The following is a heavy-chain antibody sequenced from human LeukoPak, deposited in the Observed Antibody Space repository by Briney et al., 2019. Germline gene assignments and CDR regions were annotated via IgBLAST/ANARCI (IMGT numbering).Heavy chain of an antibody. CDR3: ARGTLTAPRSAFDS. J-gene: IGHJ3*02. CDR2: INPDSGGT. V-gene: IGHV1-2*04. CDR1: GYTFTGHY. D-gene: IGHD1-14*01. Sequence: ASVKVSCRASGYTFTGHYMSWVRQAPGQGLEWMGWINPDSGGTHYAQNFQGWVTMTRDTSISTAYMELSRLRSDDTAVYYCARGTLTAPRSAFDSWGQGTMVTVSS.